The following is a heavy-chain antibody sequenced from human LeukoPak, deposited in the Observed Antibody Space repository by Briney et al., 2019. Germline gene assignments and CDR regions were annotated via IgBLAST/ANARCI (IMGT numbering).Heavy chain of an antibody. CDR2: MKPDGSEK. CDR1: GFTFSSYW. J-gene: IGHJ4*02. V-gene: IGHV3-7*01. CDR3: AREPRQSHLVYTTGDY. Sequence: PGGSLRLSCEVSGFTFSSYWMSWVRQAPGKGLEWVANMKPDGSEKYYVDSVKGRFTISRDNSKNSLYPQMNSLRAEDTAVYYCAREPRQSHLVYTTGDYWGQGTLVTVSS. D-gene: IGHD2-2*02.